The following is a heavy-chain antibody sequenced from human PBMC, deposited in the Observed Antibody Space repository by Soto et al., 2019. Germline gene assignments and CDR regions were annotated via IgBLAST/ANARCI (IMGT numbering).Heavy chain of an antibody. Sequence: GGSLRLSCAASGFTFSSHAMSWVRQAPGKGLEWVSAISGSGGSTYYADSVKGRFTISRDNSKNTLYLQMNSLRAEDTAVYYCPTLPRYFLEWSRYYYYRYGLEVGARGTSDTASS. CDR3: PTLPRYFLEWSRYYYYRYGLEV. J-gene: IGHJ6*02. V-gene: IGHV3-23*01. CDR2: ISGSGGST. CDR1: GFTFSSHA. D-gene: IGHD3-3*01.